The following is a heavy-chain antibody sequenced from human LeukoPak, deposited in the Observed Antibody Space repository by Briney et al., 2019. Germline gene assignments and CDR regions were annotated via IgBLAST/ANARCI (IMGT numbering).Heavy chain of an antibody. CDR1: GFTFSNYA. CDR2: IYSGGST. CDR3: ARDPYCSGGTCYPAPYYGMDV. D-gene: IGHD2-15*01. Sequence: GGSLRLSCAASGFTFSNYAMNWVRQAPGKGLEWVSVIYSGGSTYYADSVKGRFTISRDNSKNTLYLQMNSLRAEDTAVYYCARDPYCSGGTCYPAPYYGMDVWGQGTTVTVSS. J-gene: IGHJ6*02. V-gene: IGHV3-66*01.